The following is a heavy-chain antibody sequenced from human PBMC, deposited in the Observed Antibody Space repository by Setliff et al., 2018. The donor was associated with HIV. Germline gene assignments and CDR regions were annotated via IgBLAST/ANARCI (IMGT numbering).Heavy chain of an antibody. CDR1: GYSFSSYW. V-gene: IGHV5-10-1*01. J-gene: IGHJ4*02. CDR3: ARSPGDYLFDY. D-gene: IGHD4-17*01. Sequence: GESLKISCKGSGYSFSSYWINWVRQMPGKGLEWMGRIDPSDSYTNYSPSFQGHVSISADRSISTAYMELSSLRSEDTAVYYCARSPGDYLFDYWGQGTLVTVSS. CDR2: IDPSDSYT.